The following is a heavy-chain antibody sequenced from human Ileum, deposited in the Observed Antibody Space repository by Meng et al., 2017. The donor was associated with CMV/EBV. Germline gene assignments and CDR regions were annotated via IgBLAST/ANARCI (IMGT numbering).Heavy chain of an antibody. J-gene: IGHJ4*02. D-gene: IGHD1-26*01. CDR2: ISYDGSNK. Sequence: GESLKISCAASGFTFSSYAMHWVRQAPGKGLEWVAVISYDGSNKYYADSVKGRFTISRDNSKNTLYLQMNSLRAEDTAVYYCARERGGSYDYWGQGTLVTGAS. CDR3: ARERGGSYDY. V-gene: IGHV3-30-3*01. CDR1: GFTFSSYA.